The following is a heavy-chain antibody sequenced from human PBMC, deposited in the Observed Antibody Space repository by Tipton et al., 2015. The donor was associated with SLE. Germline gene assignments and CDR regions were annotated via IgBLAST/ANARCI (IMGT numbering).Heavy chain of an antibody. J-gene: IGHJ3*02. CDR1: GFTFSSYS. CDR2: ISSSSSTI. Sequence: SLRLSCAASGFTFSSYSMNWVRQAPGKGLEWVSYISSSSSTIYYADSVKGPFTISRDNAKNSLYLQMNSLGAEDTAVSYCARGGSSVVVPAGAFDIWGQGTMAAVSS. D-gene: IGHD2-2*01. CDR3: ARGGSSVVVPAGAFDI. V-gene: IGHV3-48*01.